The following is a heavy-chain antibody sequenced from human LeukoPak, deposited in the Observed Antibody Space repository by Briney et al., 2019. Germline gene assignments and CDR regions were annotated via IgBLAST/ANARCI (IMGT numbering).Heavy chain of an antibody. Sequence: GGSLRLSCAAFGFTFDDYAIHWVRQAPGKGLEWVSGISWNSGSIGYADSVKGRFTISRDNAKNSLYLQMNSLRAEDTAVYYCARDRRDGYNHWGQGTLVTVSS. V-gene: IGHV3-9*01. D-gene: IGHD5-24*01. CDR3: ARDRRDGYNH. J-gene: IGHJ4*02. CDR2: ISWNSGSI. CDR1: GFTFDDYA.